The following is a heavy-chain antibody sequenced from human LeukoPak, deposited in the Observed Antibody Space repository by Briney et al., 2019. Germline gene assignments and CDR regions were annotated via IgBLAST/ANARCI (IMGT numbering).Heavy chain of an antibody. CDR2: IYHSGST. V-gene: IGHV4-30-2*01. CDR1: GGSISSSSYY. CDR3: ARGSGTLWFGEF. D-gene: IGHD3-10*01. J-gene: IGHJ4*02. Sequence: SETLSLTCTVSGGSISSSSYYWGWIRQPPGKGLEWIGYIYHSGSTYYNPSLKSRVTISVDRSKNQFSLKLSSVTAADTAVYYCARGSGTLWFGEFWGQGTLVTVSS.